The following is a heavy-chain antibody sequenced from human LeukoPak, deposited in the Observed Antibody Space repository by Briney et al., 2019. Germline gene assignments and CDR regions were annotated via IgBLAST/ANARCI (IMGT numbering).Heavy chain of an antibody. J-gene: IGHJ4*02. V-gene: IGHV1-2*02. CDR2: INPNSGGT. Sequence: ASVKVSCKASGYTFTGYYMHWVRQAPGQGLERMGWINPNSGGTNYAQKFQGRVTMTRDTSISTAYMELSRLRSDDTAVYYCARDLPDYYDSSFPDYWGQGTLVTVSS. CDR3: ARDLPDYYDSSFPDY. D-gene: IGHD3-22*01. CDR1: GYTFTGYY.